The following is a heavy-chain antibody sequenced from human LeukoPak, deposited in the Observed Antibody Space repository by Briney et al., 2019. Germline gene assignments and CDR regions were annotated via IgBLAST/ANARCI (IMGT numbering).Heavy chain of an antibody. D-gene: IGHD3-10*02. J-gene: IGHJ5*02. CDR2: IYYSGGT. CDR3: ARHPLKAYVSDWFDP. Sequence: SGTLSLTCTVSGGSISSSNYYWGWIRQPPGKGLEWIGSIYYSGGTYHNPSLKSRVTISVDTSKSQFSLKLSSVTAADTAVYFCARHPLKAYVSDWFDPWGQGTLVTVSS. V-gene: IGHV4-39*01. CDR1: GGSISSSNYY.